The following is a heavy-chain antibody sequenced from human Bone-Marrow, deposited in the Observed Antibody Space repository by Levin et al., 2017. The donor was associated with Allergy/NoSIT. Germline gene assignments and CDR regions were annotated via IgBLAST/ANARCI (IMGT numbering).Heavy chain of an antibody. CDR2: IKSKTSGGTA. V-gene: IGHV3-15*01. CDR3: VTDVASQGSGEFDY. CDR1: GFTFTYAW. J-gene: IGHJ4*02. Sequence: GESLKISCAASGFTFTYAWMSWVRQAPGKGPELIGRIKSKTSGGTADYAAPVKGRFTISRDDSYSTVYLQMNSLKIEDTAVYYCVTDVASQGSGEFDYWGQGALVTVSS. D-gene: IGHD7-27*01.